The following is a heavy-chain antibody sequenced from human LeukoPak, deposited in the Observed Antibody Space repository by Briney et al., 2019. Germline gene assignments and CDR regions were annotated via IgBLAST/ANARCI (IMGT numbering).Heavy chain of an antibody. Sequence: GGSLRLSCAASGFTFSGAAIHCVRQASGKGLEWVGRIRTKPNNYATAYAAWVQGRFTIYRDDSKKTAYLQMSSLRTEDTALYYCTTFPGAVAPEGNYWGQGTLVSVPS. J-gene: IGHJ4*02. CDR2: IRTKPNNYAT. CDR3: TTFPGAVAPEGNY. CDR1: GFTFSGAA. D-gene: IGHD2-15*01. V-gene: IGHV3-73*01.